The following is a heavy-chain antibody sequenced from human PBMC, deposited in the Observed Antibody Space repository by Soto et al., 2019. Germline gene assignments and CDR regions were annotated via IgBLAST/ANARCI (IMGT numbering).Heavy chain of an antibody. CDR3: ARGGWRQIDY. J-gene: IGHJ4*02. V-gene: IGHV4-59*12. D-gene: IGHD3-3*01. CDR1: GGSIGSYY. CDR2: IYYSGST. Sequence: QVQLQESCAGLVKPSETLSLTCSVSGGSIGSYYWSWIRQPPGKGLEWIGYIYYSGSTNYNPSLKSRVTISVDTSKNQFSLKLSSVTAANTAVYYCARGGWRQIDYWGQGTLVTVSS.